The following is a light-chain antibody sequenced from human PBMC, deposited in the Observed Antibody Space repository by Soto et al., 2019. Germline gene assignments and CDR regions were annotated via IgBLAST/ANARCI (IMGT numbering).Light chain of an antibody. CDR3: ASWDDSLSGG. V-gene: IGLV1-47*01. CDR2: RNN. CDR1: SSNIGNNY. J-gene: IGLJ3*02. Sequence: QSVLTQPPSASGTPGQRVTISCSGGSSNIGNNYVFWYQQLPETAPKLLIYRNNQRPSGVPDRFSGSKSGTSASLAISGLRSEDEADYYCASWDDSLSGGFGGGTKVTVL.